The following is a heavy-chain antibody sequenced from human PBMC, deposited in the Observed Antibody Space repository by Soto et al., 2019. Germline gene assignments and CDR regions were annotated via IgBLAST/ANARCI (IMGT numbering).Heavy chain of an antibody. CDR3: AKDPPGAGSSNWFDP. D-gene: IGHD1-26*01. J-gene: IGHJ5*02. V-gene: IGHV3-7*03. CDR2: IKQDGSEK. CDR1: GFTFSSYW. Sequence: GGSLRLSCAASGFTFSSYWMSWVRQAPGKGLEWVANIKQDGSEKYYVDSVKGRFTISRDNSKNTLYLQMNSLRAEDTAVYYCAKDPPGAGSSNWFDPWGQGTLVTVSS.